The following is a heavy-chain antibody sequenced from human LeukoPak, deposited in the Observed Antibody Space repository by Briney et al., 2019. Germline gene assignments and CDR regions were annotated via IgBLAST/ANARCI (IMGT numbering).Heavy chain of an antibody. CDR3: ARARYYYDSSGYYYEAPYYFDY. V-gene: IGHV1-69*13. CDR1: GGTFSSYA. D-gene: IGHD3-22*01. Sequence: GASVKVSCKASGGTFSSYAISWVRQAPGQGLEWMGGIIPIFGTANYAQKFQGRVTITAGESTSTAYMELSSLRSEDTAVYYCARARYYYDSSGYYYEAPYYFDYWGQGTLVTVSS. CDR2: IIPIFGTA. J-gene: IGHJ4*02.